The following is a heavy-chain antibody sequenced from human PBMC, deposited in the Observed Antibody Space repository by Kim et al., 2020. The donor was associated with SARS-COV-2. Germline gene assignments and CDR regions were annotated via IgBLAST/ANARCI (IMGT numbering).Heavy chain of an antibody. CDR3: AKDIRKGDGCEFYFDY. V-gene: IGHV3-9*01. D-gene: IGHD5-12*01. Sequence: EAGKGRFIISRDNAKNSLYRQMNSLRAEDTALYYCAKDIRKGDGCEFYFDYWGQGTLVTVSS. J-gene: IGHJ4*02.